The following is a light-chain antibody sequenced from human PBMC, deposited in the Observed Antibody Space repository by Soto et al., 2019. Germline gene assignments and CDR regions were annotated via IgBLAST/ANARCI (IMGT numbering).Light chain of an antibody. V-gene: IGKV3-11*01. Sequence: EIVLTQSPATLALSPGERVSLSCRASESVSNFLAWYQQKPGQAPSLIIFDASNRATDIPARFSGSGSGTDFNLTISSLEPEDFAVYYCQQRSTCPLTFGGGTKVEL. CDR2: DAS. CDR1: ESVSNF. CDR3: QQRSTCPLT. J-gene: IGKJ4*01.